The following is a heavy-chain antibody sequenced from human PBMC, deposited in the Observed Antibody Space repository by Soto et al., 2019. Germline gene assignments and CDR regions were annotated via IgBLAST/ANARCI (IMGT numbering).Heavy chain of an antibody. V-gene: IGHV3-23*01. CDR3: AKDRTVAARNFDY. J-gene: IGHJ4*02. CDR1: GFAFSNYA. CDR2: ISTSIDAM. Sequence: GGSLRLSCAASGFAFSNYAMHWVRQAPGKGLEWVSSISTSIDAMYYADSVKGRFTISRDDSKNTLYLQMNSLRAEDSAVYYCAKDRTVAARNFDYWGQGTQVTVSS. D-gene: IGHD6-6*01.